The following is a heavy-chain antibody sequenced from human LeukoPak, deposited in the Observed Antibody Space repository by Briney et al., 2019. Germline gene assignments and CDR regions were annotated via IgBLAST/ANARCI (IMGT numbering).Heavy chain of an antibody. V-gene: IGHV4-59*01. D-gene: IGHD1-26*01. CDR3: ARGSMADIVGATTFDY. CDR2: IYYGGST. J-gene: IGHJ4*02. CDR1: GGSISSYY. Sequence: PSETLSLTCTVSGGSISSYYWNWIRQPPGKGLEWIGYIYYGGSTNYNPSLKSRVTISVDTSKNQFSLNLSSVTAADTAVYYCARGSMADIVGATTFDYWGQGTLVTVSS.